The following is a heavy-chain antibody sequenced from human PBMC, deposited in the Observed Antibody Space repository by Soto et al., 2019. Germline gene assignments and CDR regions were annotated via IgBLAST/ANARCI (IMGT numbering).Heavy chain of an antibody. CDR3: YYSYGMDV. Sequence: QVQLVQSGAEVKKPGSSVKVSCKASGGTFSSYSISWVRQAPGQGLEWMGRITPILGIANYAQKFQGRVTIRSEDTAVYYCASADYTRVVVAATSGWYYSYGMDVWGQGTTVTVSS. J-gene: IGHJ6*02. CDR2: ITPILGIA. CDR1: GGTFSSYS. D-gene: IGHD2-15*01. V-gene: IGHV1-69*02.